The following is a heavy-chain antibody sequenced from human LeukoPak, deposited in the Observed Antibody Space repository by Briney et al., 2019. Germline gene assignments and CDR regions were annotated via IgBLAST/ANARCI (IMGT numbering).Heavy chain of an antibody. Sequence: GASVKVSCKASGYTFTSYYMHWVRQAPGQGLEWMGIINPSGGSTSYAQKFQGRVTMTRDTSTSTVYMELSSLTSEDTAAYYCASTIAVAGRNNWFDPWGQGTLVTVSS. CDR1: GYTFTSYY. J-gene: IGHJ5*02. CDR3: ASTIAVAGRNNWFDP. V-gene: IGHV1-46*01. CDR2: INPSGGST. D-gene: IGHD6-19*01.